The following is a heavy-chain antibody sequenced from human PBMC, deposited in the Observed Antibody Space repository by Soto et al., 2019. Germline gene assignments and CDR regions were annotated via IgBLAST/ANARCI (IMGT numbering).Heavy chain of an antibody. D-gene: IGHD3-9*01. J-gene: IGHJ3*02. CDR3: TTDEPYYDILTGTVMGDFDI. CDR2: IKSKNDGGPT. CDR1: GFTFSNAW. V-gene: IGHV3-15*07. Sequence: EVQLVESGGGLVRPGGSLRLSCAASGFTFSNAWMNWVRQAPGKGLEFVGRIKSKNDGGPTDYAAPVKGRFTISRDDSNNTLYLQMNSLKTEDTAVYYCTTDEPYYDILTGTVMGDFDIWGQGTMVTVSS.